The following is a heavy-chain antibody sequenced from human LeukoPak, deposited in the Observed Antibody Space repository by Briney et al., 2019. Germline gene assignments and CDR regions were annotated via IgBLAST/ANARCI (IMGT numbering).Heavy chain of an antibody. V-gene: IGHV4-30-2*01. J-gene: IGHJ4*02. CDR3: ARGKSSYYFDY. CDR1: GGSINSGAFS. Sequence: SETLSLTCAVSGGSINSGAFSWSCFRQPPGKGLEWIVYIYPSGTTYYTPSLKSRVTMSVDRSKNHFSLRLTSVAAADTAIYYCARGKSSYYFDYWGQGTLVTVSS. CDR2: IYPSGTT.